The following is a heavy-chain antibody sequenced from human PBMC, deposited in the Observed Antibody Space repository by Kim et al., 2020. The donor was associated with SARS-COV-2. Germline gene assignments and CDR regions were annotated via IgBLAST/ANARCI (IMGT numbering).Heavy chain of an antibody. CDR3: ARIPAAIIEGYYYGMDV. CDR1: GFSLSTSGMC. D-gene: IGHD2-2*02. CDR2: IDWDDDK. V-gene: IGHV2-70*01. Sequence: SGPTLVNPTPTLTLTCTFSGFSLSTSGMCVSWIRQPPGKALEWLALIDWDDDKYYSTSLKTRLTISKDTSKNQVVLTMTNMDPVDTATYYCARIPAAIIEGYYYGMDVWGQGTTVTVSS. J-gene: IGHJ6*02.